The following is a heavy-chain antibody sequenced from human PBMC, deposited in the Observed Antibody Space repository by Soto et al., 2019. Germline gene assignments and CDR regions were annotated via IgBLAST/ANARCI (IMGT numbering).Heavy chain of an antibody. V-gene: IGHV4-30-4*01. CDR3: ASEVSPNCISTSCYPYYCYGMDV. J-gene: IGHJ6*02. CDR1: GCSISSGDYY. Sequence: SETLSLTCTVSGCSISSGDYYWSWIRQAPGKGLEWIGYIYYSGSTYYNPSLKSRVTISVDTSKNQFSLKLSSVTAADTAVYYCASEVSPNCISTSCYPYYCYGMDVWGQETTVT. CDR2: IYYSGST. D-gene: IGHD2-2*01.